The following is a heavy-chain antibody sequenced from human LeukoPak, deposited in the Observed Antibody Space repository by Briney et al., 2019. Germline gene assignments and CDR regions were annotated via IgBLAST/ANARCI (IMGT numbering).Heavy chain of an antibody. D-gene: IGHD3-10*01. V-gene: IGHV1-69*13. CDR2: IIPIFGTA. CDR1: GGAFSSYA. J-gene: IGHJ6*03. Sequence: SVKVSCKASGGAFSSYAISWVRQAPGQGLEWMGGIIPIFGTANYAQKFQGRVTITADESTSTAYMELSSLRSEDTAVYYCARVNKAYYGSGSYYSLYYYMDVWGKGTTVTVSS. CDR3: ARVNKAYYGSGSYYSLYYYMDV.